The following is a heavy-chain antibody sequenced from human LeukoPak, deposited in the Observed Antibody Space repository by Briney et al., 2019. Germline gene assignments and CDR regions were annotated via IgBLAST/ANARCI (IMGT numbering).Heavy chain of an antibody. CDR2: IYTSGST. CDR1: GGSISSYY. Sequence: SETLSLTCTVSGGSISSYYWSWIRQPAGKGLEWIGRIYTSGSTNYNPSLKSRVTMSVDTSKNQFSLKLSSVTAADTAVYYCARWIFNYYDSSGYPDYWGQGTLVTVSS. CDR3: ARWIFNYYDSSGYPDY. D-gene: IGHD3-22*01. V-gene: IGHV4-4*07. J-gene: IGHJ4*02.